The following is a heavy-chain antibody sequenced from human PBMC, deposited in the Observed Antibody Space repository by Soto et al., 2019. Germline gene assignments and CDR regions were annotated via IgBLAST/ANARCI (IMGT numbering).Heavy chain of an antibody. Sequence: PXGCRRLSCAASGVNLSSSSMHWVRQAPGKGLDWVASISSSNKYIYYADSVKGRFTIPRDNGKNSLYLQMDSLRGEDTAVYYCARDPRKTSVFGGVMRTLYLDYSGQGNPVTVSS. CDR2: ISSSNKYI. CDR1: GVNLSSSS. J-gene: IGHJ4*02. V-gene: IGHV3-21*01. D-gene: IGHD3-3*02. CDR3: ARDPRKTSVFGGVMRTLYLDY.